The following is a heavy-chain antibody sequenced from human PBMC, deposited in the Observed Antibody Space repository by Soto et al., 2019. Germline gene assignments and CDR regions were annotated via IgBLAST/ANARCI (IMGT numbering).Heavy chain of an antibody. Sequence: QVQLVQSGAEVKKPGSSVKVSCKASGGTFSSYAISWVRQAPGQGLEWMGGIIPIFGTANYAQKFHGRVTINADESRSTADMELSSLRPEDTAVYYCARVLWSTMIGGMDVWGQGTTVTGSS. D-gene: IGHD3-22*01. V-gene: IGHV1-69*12. CDR1: GGTFSSYA. J-gene: IGHJ6*02. CDR3: ARVLWSTMIGGMDV. CDR2: IIPIFGTA.